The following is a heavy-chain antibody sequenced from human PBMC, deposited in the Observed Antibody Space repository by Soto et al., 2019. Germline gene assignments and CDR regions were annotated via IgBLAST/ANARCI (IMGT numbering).Heavy chain of an antibody. CDR1: GGSVSSNSYY. CDR3: AREGTYSYGYHNWLEP. Sequence: SETLSLTCTVSGGSVSSNSYYLSWIRQPPGKGLEWIGYVYNSGTTNYNPSLKSRATISVDTSKNQFSLTLSSVTAADTAVYYCAREGTYSYGYHNWLEPWGKGSLVAVCS. V-gene: IGHV4-61*01. CDR2: VYNSGTT. J-gene: IGHJ5*02. D-gene: IGHD5-18*01.